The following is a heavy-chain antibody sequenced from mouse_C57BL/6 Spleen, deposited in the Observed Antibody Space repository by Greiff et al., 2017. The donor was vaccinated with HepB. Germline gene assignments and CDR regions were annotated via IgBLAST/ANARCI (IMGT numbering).Heavy chain of an antibody. CDR3: TRRVTDYFDY. Sequence: VKLMESGAELVRPGASVTLSCKASGYTFTDYEMHWVKRTPVHGLEWIGAIDPETGGTAYNQKFKGKAILTADKSSSTAYMELRSLTSEDSAVYYCTRRVTDYFDYWGQGTTLTVSS. CDR1: GYTFTDYE. D-gene: IGHD2-2*01. CDR2: IDPETGGT. V-gene: IGHV1-15*01. J-gene: IGHJ2*01.